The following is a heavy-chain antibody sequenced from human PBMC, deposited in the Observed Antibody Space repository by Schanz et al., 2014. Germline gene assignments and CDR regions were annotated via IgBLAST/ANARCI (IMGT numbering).Heavy chain of an antibody. V-gene: IGHV7-4-1*02. J-gene: IGHJ4*02. Sequence: QVQLVQSGSELKKPGASVRVSCKASGYTFTDYAMNWVRQAPGQGLEWMGWINTNTGNPTYAQGFTGRFVFSLDTSVSPAYLQISNLKAEDTAIYYCAKGESAIRGFWSAYWGQGTLVTVSS. D-gene: IGHD3-10*01. CDR3: AKGESAIRGFWSAY. CDR2: INTNTGNP. CDR1: GYTFTDYA.